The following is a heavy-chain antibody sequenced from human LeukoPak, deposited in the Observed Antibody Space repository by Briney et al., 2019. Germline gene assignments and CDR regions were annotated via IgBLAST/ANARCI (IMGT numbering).Heavy chain of an antibody. CDR3: ARSYSGYDPVDY. Sequence: SETLSLTCTVSGGSISSYYWSWIRQPPGKGLEWIGYISYSGSTNYNPSLKSRVTISVDTSKNQFSLKLSSVTAADTSMYYCARSYSGYDPVDYWGQGTLVTVSS. V-gene: IGHV4-59*01. J-gene: IGHJ4*02. CDR2: ISYSGST. D-gene: IGHD5-12*01. CDR1: GGSISSYY.